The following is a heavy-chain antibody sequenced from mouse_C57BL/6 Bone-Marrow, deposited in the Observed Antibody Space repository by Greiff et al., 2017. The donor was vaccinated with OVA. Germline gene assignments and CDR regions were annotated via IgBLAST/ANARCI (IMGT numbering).Heavy chain of an antibody. CDR3: ARTRIYYDYEGDFDY. Sequence: QVQLQQSGAELVKPGASVKLSCKASGYTFTSYWMHWVKQRPGQGLEWIGMIHPNSGSTNYNEKFKSKATLTVDKSSSTAYMQLSSLTSEDSAVXYCARTRIYYDYEGDFDYWGQGTTLTVSS. D-gene: IGHD2-4*01. V-gene: IGHV1-64*01. CDR1: GYTFTSYW. CDR2: IHPNSGST. J-gene: IGHJ2*01.